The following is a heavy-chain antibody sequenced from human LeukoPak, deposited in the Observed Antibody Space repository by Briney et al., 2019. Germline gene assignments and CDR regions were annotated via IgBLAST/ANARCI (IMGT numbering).Heavy chain of an antibody. CDR2: ISYDGSNK. Sequence: PGGSLRLSCAASGFTFSSYAMHWVRQAPGKGLEWVAVISYDGSNKYYADSVKGRFTVSRDNSKNTLYLQMNSLRAEDTAVYYCARGGQDQLPRRAHWFDPWGQGPLVTVSS. CDR1: GFTFSSYA. V-gene: IGHV3-30-3*01. J-gene: IGHJ5*02. CDR3: ARGGQDQLPRRAHWFDP. D-gene: IGHD2-2*01.